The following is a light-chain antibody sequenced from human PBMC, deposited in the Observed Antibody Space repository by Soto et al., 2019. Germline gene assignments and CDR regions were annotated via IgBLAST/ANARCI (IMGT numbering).Light chain of an antibody. V-gene: IGKV3-11*01. CDR1: QTVNSR. CDR2: HTS. Sequence: EIVLAQSPDTLSVSPGERATLSCRASQTVNSRLAWYQHKPGQAPRLLIYHTSNRATGIPARFSGSGSGTDFTLTISSLEPEDFAVYYCHQRQSWPRTFGQGTKVDIK. CDR3: HQRQSWPRT. J-gene: IGKJ1*01.